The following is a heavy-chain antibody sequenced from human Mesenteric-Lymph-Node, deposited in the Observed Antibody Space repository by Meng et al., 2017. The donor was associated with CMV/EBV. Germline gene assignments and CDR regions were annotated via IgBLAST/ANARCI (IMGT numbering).Heavy chain of an antibody. J-gene: IGHJ3*02. CDR3: AKTQKVAQYDAFDI. D-gene: IGHD2-15*01. V-gene: IGHV3-74*01. Sequence: GGSLRLSCAASGLTFSSYWMYWARQAPGKGLVWVSRINGDGSTTSYADSVMGRFTISRGNAKNTLYLQMNSLRADDTAAYFCAKTQKVAQYDAFDIWGQGTMVTVSS. CDR1: GLTFSSYW. CDR2: INGDGSTT.